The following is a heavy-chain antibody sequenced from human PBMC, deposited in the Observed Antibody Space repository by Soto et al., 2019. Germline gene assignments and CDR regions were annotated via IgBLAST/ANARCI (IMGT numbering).Heavy chain of an antibody. V-gene: IGHV3-48*02. CDR2: ISSSSNII. D-gene: IGHD5-12*01. CDR3: ATSVGASGYEVN. J-gene: IGHJ4*02. CDR1: GFTFSAFS. Sequence: GGSLRLSCVASGFTFSAFSMNWVRQAPGQGLEWVSYISSSSNIIYYADSVKGRFTISRDNAKNSLYLQMNSLRDEDTAVYYGATSVGASGYEVNWGQGTLVTVSS.